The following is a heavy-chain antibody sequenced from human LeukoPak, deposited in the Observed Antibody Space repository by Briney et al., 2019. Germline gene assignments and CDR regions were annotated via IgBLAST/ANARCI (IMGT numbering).Heavy chain of an antibody. CDR3: AVMAFNYDFWSGPAIRAAYYYYYYMDV. D-gene: IGHD3-3*01. Sequence: ASVKVSCKASGYTFTSYGISWVRQAPGQGLEWMGWISAYNGNTNYAQKLQGRVTMTTDTSTSTAYMELRSLRSDDTAVYYFAVMAFNYDFWSGPAIRAAYYYYYYMDVWGKGTTVTVSS. V-gene: IGHV1-18*01. J-gene: IGHJ6*03. CDR2: ISAYNGNT. CDR1: GYTFTSYG.